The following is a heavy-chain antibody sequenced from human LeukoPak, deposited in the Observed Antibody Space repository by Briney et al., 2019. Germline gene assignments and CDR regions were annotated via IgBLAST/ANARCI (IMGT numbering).Heavy chain of an antibody. D-gene: IGHD3-22*01. CDR2: ISYDGSNK. Sequence: PGGSLRRSCAASGFTFSSYAMHWVRQAPGKGLEWVAVISYDGSNKYYADSVKGRFTISRDNSKNTLYLQMNSLRAEDTAVYYCAREVHYYDSSGYYSSAFDIWGQGTMVTVSS. CDR1: GFTFSSYA. J-gene: IGHJ3*02. V-gene: IGHV3-30*04. CDR3: AREVHYYDSSGYYSSAFDI.